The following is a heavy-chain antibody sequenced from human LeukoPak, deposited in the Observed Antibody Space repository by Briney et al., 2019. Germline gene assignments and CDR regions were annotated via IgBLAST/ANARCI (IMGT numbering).Heavy chain of an antibody. V-gene: IGHV3-30*02. D-gene: IGHD2-2*01. CDR3: AKDQGRYCSSTSCHAWAFDI. Sequence: GGSLRLSCAASGFTCISYGMHWVRQAPGKGLEWVAFIRYDRSNKYYADSVKGRFTISRDNSKNTLYLQMNSLRAEDTAVYYCAKDQGRYCSSTSCHAWAFDIWGQGTMVTVSS. J-gene: IGHJ3*02. CDR1: GFTCISYG. CDR2: IRYDRSNK.